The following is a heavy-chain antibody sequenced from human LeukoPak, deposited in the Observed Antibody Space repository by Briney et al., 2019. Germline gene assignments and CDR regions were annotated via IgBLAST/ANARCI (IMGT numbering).Heavy chain of an antibody. CDR1: GGTFSSYA. CDR3: ARVHLGSSWSFDY. V-gene: IGHV1-69*05. CDR2: IIPIFGTA. J-gene: IGHJ4*02. Sequence: GASVKVSCKASGGTFSSYAISWVRQAPGQGLEWMGRIIPIFGTANYAQKFQGRVTIPTDESTSTAYMELSSLRSEDTAVYYCARVHLGSSWSFDYWGQGTLATVSS. D-gene: IGHD6-13*01.